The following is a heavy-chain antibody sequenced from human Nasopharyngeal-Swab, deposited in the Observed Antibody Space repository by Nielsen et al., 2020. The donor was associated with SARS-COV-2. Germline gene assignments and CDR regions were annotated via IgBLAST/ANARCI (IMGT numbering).Heavy chain of an antibody. CDR3: ARLGRGIPRDYYGSGSYYKN. D-gene: IGHD3-10*01. V-gene: IGHV1-8*01. CDR1: GYAFTSYD. J-gene: IGHJ4*02. CDR2: MNPNSGNK. Sequence: ASVKVSCKASGYAFTSYDINWVRQATGQGLEWMGWMNPNSGNKGYAQKFQGRVTMTRNTSISTAYMELSSLRSEDTAVYYCARLGRGIPRDYYGSGSYYKNWGQGTLVTVSS.